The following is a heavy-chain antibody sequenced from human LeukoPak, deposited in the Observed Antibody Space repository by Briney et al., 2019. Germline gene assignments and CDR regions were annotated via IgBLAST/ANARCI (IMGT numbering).Heavy chain of an antibody. V-gene: IGHV4-39*07. Sequence: PSETLSLTCTVSGGSISSSSYYWGWIRQPPGKGLEWIGSIYYSGSTYYNPSLKSRVTISVDTSKNQFSLKLSSVTAADTAVYYCARSKVVPAAMEGNWFDPWGQGTLVTVSS. CDR2: IYYSGST. CDR1: GGSISSSSYY. D-gene: IGHD2-2*01. CDR3: ARSKVVPAAMEGNWFDP. J-gene: IGHJ5*02.